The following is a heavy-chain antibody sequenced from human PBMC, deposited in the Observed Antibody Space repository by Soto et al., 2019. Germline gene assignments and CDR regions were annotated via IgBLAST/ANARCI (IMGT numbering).Heavy chain of an antibody. J-gene: IGHJ5*02. Sequence: PSETLSLTCSVLDDSISDSRCYWGWIRQSPEKGLEWIGSISHDGHAYYNPPLKSRVTLFADTSRNQFSLKMKSVTVADTALYFCARQVYGDYLGGNWFDPWGQGAPVTVSS. V-gene: IGHV4-39*01. CDR1: DDSISDSRCY. D-gene: IGHD4-17*01. CDR3: ARQVYGDYLGGNWFDP. CDR2: ISHDGHA.